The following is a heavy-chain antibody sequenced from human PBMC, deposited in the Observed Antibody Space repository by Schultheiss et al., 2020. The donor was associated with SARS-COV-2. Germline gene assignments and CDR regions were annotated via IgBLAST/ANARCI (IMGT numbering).Heavy chain of an antibody. V-gene: IGHV3-23*01. CDR2: LSGNSINT. Sequence: GSLRLSCAASGFTFRSYWMHWVRQAPGKGLECVSGLSGNSINTYYVDSVKGRFTISRDNSKNTLYLQMNHLRAEDTAVYYCAKGVQLWSYGMDVWGQGTTVTVSS. J-gene: IGHJ6*02. D-gene: IGHD5-18*01. CDR3: AKGVQLWSYGMDV. CDR1: GFTFRSYW.